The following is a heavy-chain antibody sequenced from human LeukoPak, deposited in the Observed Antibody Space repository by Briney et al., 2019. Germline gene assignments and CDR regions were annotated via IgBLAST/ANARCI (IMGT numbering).Heavy chain of an antibody. V-gene: IGHV1-2*02. D-gene: IGHD5-12*01. Sequence: ASVNVSCKASGGTFSSYAISWVRQAPGQGLEWMGWINPNSGGTNYAQKFQGRVTMTRDTSISTAYMELSRLRSDDTAVYYCARGYSGYPKEDAFDIWGQGTMVTVSS. CDR2: INPNSGGT. J-gene: IGHJ3*02. CDR1: GGTFSSYA. CDR3: ARGYSGYPKEDAFDI.